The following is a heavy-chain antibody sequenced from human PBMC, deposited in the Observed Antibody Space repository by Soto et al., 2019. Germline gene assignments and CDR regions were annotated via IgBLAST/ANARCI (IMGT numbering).Heavy chain of an antibody. CDR1: DCTLSNAR. V-gene: IGHV3-15*07. J-gene: IGHJ4*02. D-gene: IGHD3-10*01. CDR2: IKSKVDGGTT. Sequence: EVQLVESGGGSVKPGGSLRLSCAVSDCTLSNARMNWVRQAPGKGLEWVGRIKSKVDGGTTDYAAPVKGRFTISRDDSKNMLFLQMNSLKSEDTAVYYCSTGGYPSGLDYWGLGTLVTVSS. CDR3: STGGYPSGLDY.